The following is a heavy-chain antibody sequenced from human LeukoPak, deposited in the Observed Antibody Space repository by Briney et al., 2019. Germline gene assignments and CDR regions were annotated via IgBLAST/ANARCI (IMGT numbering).Heavy chain of an antibody. Sequence: ASVKVSCKASGYTFIRFGISWVRQAPGQGPEWIGWISGHNGYTNYAPDLQGRVTMTTDTSTSTAYLELRSLRSDDTAVYYCARAPPAMGWPAGNWFDPWGQGTLVTVSS. D-gene: IGHD6-19*01. CDR2: ISGHNGYT. J-gene: IGHJ5*02. CDR3: ARAPPAMGWPAGNWFDP. CDR1: GYTFIRFG. V-gene: IGHV1-18*01.